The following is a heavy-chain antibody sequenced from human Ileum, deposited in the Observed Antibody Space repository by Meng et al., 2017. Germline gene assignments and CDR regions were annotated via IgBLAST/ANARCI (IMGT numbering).Heavy chain of an antibody. V-gene: IGHV4-61*01. CDR1: GASVTTSHYQ. D-gene: IGHD7-27*01. J-gene: IGHJ4*02. CDR2: AST. Sequence: QVELPESGPGLVRPSETLSLICTVSGASVTTSHYQWGWLRQPPGKGLEWIGYASTNYNPSLKSRLTISLDTSKNQVSLKLTSVTAADTAVYYCARDHWGSLDYWGQGILVTVSS. CDR3: ARDHWGSLDY.